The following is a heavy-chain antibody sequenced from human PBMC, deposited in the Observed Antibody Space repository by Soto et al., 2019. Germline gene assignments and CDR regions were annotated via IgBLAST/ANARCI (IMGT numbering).Heavy chain of an antibody. Sequence: GGSLRLSCAAPGFSFSSYAMTWGRQAPGGGLEWVSAISGSGSPTYYADSVKGRFTISRDNSKNTLYLQMNSLRAGDTAVYYCARDMSGGTYNYYYGMDVWGQGTTVTVSS. V-gene: IGHV3-23*01. J-gene: IGHJ6*02. CDR2: ISGSGSPT. CDR3: ARDMSGGTYNYYYGMDV. D-gene: IGHD1-26*01. CDR1: GFSFSSYA.